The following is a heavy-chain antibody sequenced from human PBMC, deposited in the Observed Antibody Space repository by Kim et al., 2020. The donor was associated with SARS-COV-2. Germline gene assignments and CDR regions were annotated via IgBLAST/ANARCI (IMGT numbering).Heavy chain of an antibody. Sequence: GGSLRLSCAASGFTFSSYWMSWVRQAPGKGLEWVANIKQDGSEKYYVDSVKGRFTISRDNAKNSLYLQMNSLRAEDTAVYYCARDGPSQLWLRSAYYYYYYGMDVWGQGTTVTVSS. CDR1: GFTFSSYW. J-gene: IGHJ6*02. D-gene: IGHD5-18*01. V-gene: IGHV3-7*03. CDR3: ARDGPSQLWLRSAYYYYYYGMDV. CDR2: IKQDGSEK.